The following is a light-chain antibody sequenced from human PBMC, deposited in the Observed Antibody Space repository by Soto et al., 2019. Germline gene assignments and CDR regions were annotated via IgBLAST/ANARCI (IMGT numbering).Light chain of an antibody. J-gene: IGLJ2*01. Sequence: QSALTQPHSASGSPGQSVTISCTGTSTDVGAYNYVSWYQQHPGKAPKLMIYEVSKRPSGVPDRFSGSKSGNTASLTVSGLQAEDEAGYYCSSYAGSNKLVFGGGTKLTVL. CDR1: STDVGAYNY. CDR2: EVS. V-gene: IGLV2-8*01. CDR3: SSYAGSNKLV.